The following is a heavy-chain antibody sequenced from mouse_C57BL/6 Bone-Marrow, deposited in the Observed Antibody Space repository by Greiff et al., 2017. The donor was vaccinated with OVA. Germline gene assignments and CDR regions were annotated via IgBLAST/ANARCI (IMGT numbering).Heavy chain of an antibody. J-gene: IGHJ1*03. D-gene: IGHD1-1*01. Sequence: VKLVESGPGLVQPSQSLSITCTVSGFSLTSYGVHWVRQSPGKGLEWLGVIWRGGSTDYNAAFMSRLSITKDNSKSQVFFKMNSLQADDTAIYYCAKRGNLLLPYFDVWGTGTTVTVSS. V-gene: IGHV2-5*01. CDR2: IWRGGST. CDR3: AKRGNLLLPYFDV. CDR1: GFSLTSYG.